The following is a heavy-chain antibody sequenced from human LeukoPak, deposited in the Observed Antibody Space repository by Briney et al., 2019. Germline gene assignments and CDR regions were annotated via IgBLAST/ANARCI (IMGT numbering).Heavy chain of an antibody. Sequence: PGGSLRLSCAASGFTFDDYAMHWVRQAPGKGLEWVSGISWNSGSIGYADSVKGRFTISRDNAKNSLYLQMNSLRAEDMALYYCAKASMVRGVIEVYFDYWGQGTLVTVSS. CDR1: GFTFDDYA. CDR3: AKASMVRGVIEVYFDY. D-gene: IGHD3-10*01. J-gene: IGHJ4*02. CDR2: ISWNSGSI. V-gene: IGHV3-9*03.